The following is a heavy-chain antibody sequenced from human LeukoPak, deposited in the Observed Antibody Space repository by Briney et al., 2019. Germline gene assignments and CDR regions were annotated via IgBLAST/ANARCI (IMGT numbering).Heavy chain of an antibody. CDR2: IHISDGT. CDR3: ARVSSIAVAGGRSGGYYFDY. CDR1: GFTVSSND. Sequence: PGGSLRLSCAASGFTVSSNDMSWVRQAPGKGLQWVSIIHISDGTYYADCVKGRFTIPRDNSKNTLYLQMNSLRAEDTAVYYCARVSSIAVAGGRSGGYYFDYWGQGTLVTVSS. J-gene: IGHJ4*02. D-gene: IGHD6-19*01. V-gene: IGHV3-66*01.